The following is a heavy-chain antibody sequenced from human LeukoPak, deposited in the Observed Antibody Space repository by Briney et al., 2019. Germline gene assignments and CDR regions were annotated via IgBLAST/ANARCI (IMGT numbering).Heavy chain of an antibody. Sequence: GRSLRLSCAASGFTFSSYGMHWVRQAPGKGLEWGAVISYDGSNKYYADSVKGRFTISRDNSKNTLYLQMNSLRAEDTAVYYCANSYSSGSTADYWGQGTLVTVSS. D-gene: IGHD3-22*01. CDR1: GFTFSSYG. V-gene: IGHV3-30*18. CDR3: ANSYSSGSTADY. CDR2: ISYDGSNK. J-gene: IGHJ4*02.